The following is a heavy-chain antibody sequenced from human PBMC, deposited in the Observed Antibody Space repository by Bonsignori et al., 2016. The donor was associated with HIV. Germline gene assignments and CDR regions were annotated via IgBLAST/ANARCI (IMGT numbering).Heavy chain of an antibody. V-gene: IGHV2-26*04. CDR3: AWISNYYDISKHDVFDY. D-gene: IGHD3-22*01. Sequence: WIRQPPGKALEWLAHIFSNGDKSYNTSLRSRLTISKDTSKSQVAFTLTNMAPVDTAKYYCAWISNYYDISKHDVFDYWDQGTMVTVSS. J-gene: IGHJ4*02. CDR2: IFSNGDK.